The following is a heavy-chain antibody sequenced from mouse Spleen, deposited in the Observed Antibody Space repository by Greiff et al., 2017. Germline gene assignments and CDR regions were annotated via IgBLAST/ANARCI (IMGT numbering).Heavy chain of an antibody. CDR2: IWSGGST. D-gene: IGHD2-4*01. CDR1: GFSLTSYG. CDR3: ARKGSPIYYEAWFAY. Sequence: QVQLQQSGPGLVQPSQSLSITCTVSGFSLTSYGVHWVRQSPGKGLEWLGVIWSGGSTDYNAAFISRLSISKDNSKSQVFFKMNSLQADDTAIYYCARKGSPIYYEAWFAYWGQGTLVTVSA. J-gene: IGHJ3*01. V-gene: IGHV2-2*01.